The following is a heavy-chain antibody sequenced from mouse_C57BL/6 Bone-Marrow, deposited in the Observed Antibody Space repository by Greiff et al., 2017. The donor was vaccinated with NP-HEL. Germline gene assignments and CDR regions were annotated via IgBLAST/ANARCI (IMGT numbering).Heavy chain of an antibody. CDR1: GFTFSDYY. D-gene: IGHD1-1*01. V-gene: IGHV5-16*01. CDR3: ARDGSSPYCYFDV. Sequence: EVQLVESEGGLVQPGRSMKLSCTASGFTFSDYYMAWVRQVPEKGLEWVANINSDGSSTYYLDSLKSRFIISRDNAKNILYLQMSSLKSEDTATYYCARDGSSPYCYFDVWGTGTTVTVSS. CDR2: INSDGSST. J-gene: IGHJ1*03.